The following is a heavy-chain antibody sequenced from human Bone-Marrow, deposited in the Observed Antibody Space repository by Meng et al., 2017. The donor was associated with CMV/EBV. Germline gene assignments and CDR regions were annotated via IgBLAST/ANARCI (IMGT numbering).Heavy chain of an antibody. D-gene: IGHD3-3*01. V-gene: IGHV3-30*02. CDR1: GFTFSSYG. CDR2: IRYDGSNK. J-gene: IGHJ6*02. CDR3: ARWIGSGYYKVDKVTDYYYYGMDV. Sequence: GESLKISCAASGFTFSSYGMHWVRQAPGKGLEWVAFIRYDGSNKYYADSVKGRFTISRDNAKNSLYLQMNSLRAEDTALYYCARWIGSGYYKVDKVTDYYYYGMDVCGQGTTVTVSS.